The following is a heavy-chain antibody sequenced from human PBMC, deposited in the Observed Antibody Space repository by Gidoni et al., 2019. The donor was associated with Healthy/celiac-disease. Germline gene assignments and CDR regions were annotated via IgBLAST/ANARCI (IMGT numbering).Heavy chain of an antibody. D-gene: IGHD1-26*01. CDR2: VSGSGGNT. CDR3: AKTTPDDAFDI. V-gene: IGHV3-23*01. J-gene: IGHJ3*02. Sequence: EVQLFESWGGLVQPGGSLRVSFATPGFTFSNYAMNWVRRAPGKGVEGVSGVSGSGGNTYYADSVKGRFTISRDNSKNTVYLQMNSLRAEDTATYYCAKTTPDDAFDIWGQGTMVTVSS. CDR1: GFTFSNYA.